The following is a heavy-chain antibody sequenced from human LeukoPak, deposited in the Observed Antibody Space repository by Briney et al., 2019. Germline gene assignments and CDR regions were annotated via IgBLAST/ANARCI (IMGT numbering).Heavy chain of an antibody. CDR3: AKMKGHPLPKYFMDV. D-gene: IGHD2/OR15-2a*01. V-gene: IGHV3-23*01. CDR2: ISGRGDNT. J-gene: IGHJ6*01. CDR1: GFTVSSNY. Sequence: PGRSLRPSCAASGFTVSSNYMSCVRQAPGGGLGWVSGISGRGDNTLYTDSGKGRFTISIDNSNKKLSLELSSLRAGDTAIYYCAKMKGHPLPKYFMDVGGQGTTVTVS.